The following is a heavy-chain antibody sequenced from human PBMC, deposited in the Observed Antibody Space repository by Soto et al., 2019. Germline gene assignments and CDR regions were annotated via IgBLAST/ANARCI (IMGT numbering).Heavy chain of an antibody. Sequence: QVQLVQSGAEVKKPGASVKVSCKASGYTFTSYGISWVRQAPGQGLEWMGWISAYNGNTNYAQKLQGRVTMTTDTTXITAYMELRSLRSDDTAVYYCARVHYGGNSPLWFDPWGQGTLVTVSS. V-gene: IGHV1-18*01. CDR2: ISAYNGNT. CDR3: ARVHYGGNSPLWFDP. J-gene: IGHJ5*02. CDR1: GYTFTSYG. D-gene: IGHD4-17*01.